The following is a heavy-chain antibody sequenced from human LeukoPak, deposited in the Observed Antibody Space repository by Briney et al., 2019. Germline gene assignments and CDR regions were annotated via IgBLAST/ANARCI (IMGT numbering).Heavy chain of an antibody. J-gene: IGHJ4*02. Sequence: GRSLRLSCAASGFTFSSYAMHWVRQAPGKGLEWVAVISYDGSNKYYADSVKGRFTISRDNSKNTLYLQMNSPRAEDTAVYYCARAVSSGWYDFDYWGQGTLVPVSS. CDR2: ISYDGSNK. D-gene: IGHD6-19*01. CDR3: ARAVSSGWYDFDY. CDR1: GFTFSSYA. V-gene: IGHV3-30*04.